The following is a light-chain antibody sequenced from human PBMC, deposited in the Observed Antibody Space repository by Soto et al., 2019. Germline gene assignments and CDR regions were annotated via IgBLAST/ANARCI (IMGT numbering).Light chain of an antibody. CDR1: QSINSW. V-gene: IGKV1-5*03. CDR3: LQYNHYPLT. Sequence: DIQMTQSPSTLSASVGDRVTLNCRASQSINSWLAWYQQRPGKGPKLLIHKASILEGGVPSRFSGSASGTEFTLTISSLQPDDFATYYCLQYNHYPLTFGGGTKVEIK. CDR2: KAS. J-gene: IGKJ4*01.